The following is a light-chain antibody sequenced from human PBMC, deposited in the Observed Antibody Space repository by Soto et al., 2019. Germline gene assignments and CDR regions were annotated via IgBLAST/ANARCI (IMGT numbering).Light chain of an antibody. V-gene: IGLV2-8*01. CDR1: SSDVRDYNY. CDR2: EVS. Sequence: QSALTQPPSASGSPGQSVTISCTGTSSDVRDYNYVSWYQQHPGKAPKLMIYEVSKRPSGVPDRFSGSKSGNTASLTVSGLQAEDEADDYCSSYAGSNNFVFGGGTKLTVL. J-gene: IGLJ2*01. CDR3: SSYAGSNNFV.